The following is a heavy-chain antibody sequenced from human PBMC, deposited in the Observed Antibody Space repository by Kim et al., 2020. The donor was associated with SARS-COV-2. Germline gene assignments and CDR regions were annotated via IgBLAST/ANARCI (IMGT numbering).Heavy chain of an antibody. Sequence: GSLRLSCAASGFTFSSYWMHWVRQAPGKGLVWVSRINSDGSSTSYADSVKGRFTISRDNAKNTLYLQMNSLRAEDTAVYYCARDLGDWLTNSPHDYGMDVWGQGTTGTVSS. D-gene: IGHD3-16*01. CDR2: INSDGSST. J-gene: IGHJ6*02. V-gene: IGHV3-74*01. CDR1: GFTFSSYW. CDR3: ARDLGDWLTNSPHDYGMDV.